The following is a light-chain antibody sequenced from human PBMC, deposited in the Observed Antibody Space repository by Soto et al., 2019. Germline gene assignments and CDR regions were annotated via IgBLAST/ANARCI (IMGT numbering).Light chain of an antibody. V-gene: IGKV3-20*01. CDR1: QSVGGS. J-gene: IGKJ1*01. CDR3: QQYESSPRT. Sequence: ETVLTQSPGTLSLSPGGRATLACRASQSVGGSLAWYQQRPGQAPRLLVYHTSNRATGIPDRFSASGSGTDFTLTISRLEPEDFAVYYCQQYESSPRTFGQGTKVDI. CDR2: HTS.